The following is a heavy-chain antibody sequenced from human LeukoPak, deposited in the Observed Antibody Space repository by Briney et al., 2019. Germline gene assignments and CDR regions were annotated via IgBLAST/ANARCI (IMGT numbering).Heavy chain of an antibody. J-gene: IGHJ3*02. CDR1: GYSISSGYY. V-gene: IGHV4-38-2*01. D-gene: IGHD3-22*01. Sequence: SETLSLTCAVSGYSISSGYYWGRIRQPPGKGLEWIGSIYHSGSTYYNPSLKSRVTISVDTSKNQFSLKLSSVTAADTAVYYCARYMIATGEGAFDIWGQGTMVTVSS. CDR2: IYHSGST. CDR3: ARYMIATGEGAFDI.